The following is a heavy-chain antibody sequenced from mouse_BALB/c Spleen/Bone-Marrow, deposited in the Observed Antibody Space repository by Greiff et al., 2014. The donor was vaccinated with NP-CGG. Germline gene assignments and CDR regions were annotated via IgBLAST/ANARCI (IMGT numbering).Heavy chain of an antibody. V-gene: IGHV7-3*02. CDR1: GFTFTDYY. J-gene: IGHJ3*01. CDR2: IRNKANGYTT. CDR3: ARDRRYDLAWFAY. D-gene: IGHD2-14*01. Sequence: EVNLVESGGGLVQPGGSLRLSCATSGFTFTDYYMSWVRQPPGKALEWLGFIRNKANGYTTEYSASVKGRFTISRDNSQSILYLQMNTLRAEDSATYYCARDRRYDLAWFAYWGQGTLVTVSA.